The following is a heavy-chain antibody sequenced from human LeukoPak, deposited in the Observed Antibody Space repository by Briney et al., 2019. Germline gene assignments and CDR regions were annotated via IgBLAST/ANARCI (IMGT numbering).Heavy chain of an antibody. Sequence: VASVKVSCKASGGTFSSYAISWVRQAPGQGLEWMGRIIPILGIANYAQKFQGRVTITADKSTSTACMELSSLRSEDTAVYYCARGRIYYDSTGLGDWGQGTLVTVSS. CDR2: IIPILGIA. V-gene: IGHV1-69*04. J-gene: IGHJ4*02. CDR3: ARGRIYYDSTGLGD. CDR1: GGTFSSYA. D-gene: IGHD3-22*01.